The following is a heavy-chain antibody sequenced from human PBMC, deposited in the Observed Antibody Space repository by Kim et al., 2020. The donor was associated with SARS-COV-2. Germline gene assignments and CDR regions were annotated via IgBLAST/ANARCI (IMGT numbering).Heavy chain of an antibody. Sequence: GGSLRLSCAASGFTFSSYSMNWVRQAPGKGLEWVSAISSSSSSIYYADSVKGRSTISRDNAKNSLYLQMNSLRAEDTAVYYCAREGHLDEPEVHRYYYGMDVWGQGTTVTVSS. CDR1: GFTFSSYS. CDR2: ISSSSSSI. J-gene: IGHJ6*02. CDR3: AREGHLDEPEVHRYYYGMDV. D-gene: IGHD1-1*01. V-gene: IGHV3-21*01.